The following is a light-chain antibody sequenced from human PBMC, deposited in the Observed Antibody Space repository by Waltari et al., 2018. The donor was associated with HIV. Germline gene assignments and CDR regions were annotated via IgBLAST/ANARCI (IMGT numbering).Light chain of an antibody. CDR3: QQHRSLPRT. Sequence: DIRMTQSPSSLSASVGDRVTITCRASQGVGNDSGWYRQRPGKAPERLIYATSTLHSGVPARFSGSGTGTEFTLTISSLQAEDSATYFCQQHRSLPRTFGQGTKVEI. CDR2: ATS. CDR1: QGVGND. V-gene: IGKV1-17*01. J-gene: IGKJ1*01.